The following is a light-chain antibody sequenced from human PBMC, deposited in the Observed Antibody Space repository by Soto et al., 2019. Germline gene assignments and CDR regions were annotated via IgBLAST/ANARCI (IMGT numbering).Light chain of an antibody. CDR1: SSDVGGYNY. J-gene: IGLJ1*01. CDR2: EVS. Sequence: QSALTQPASVSGSPGQSITISCTGTSSDVGGYNYVSWYQQQSGKAPKLMIHEVSNRPSGVSNRFSGSKSGNTASLTISGLQAEDEADYYCSSYTSSRAYVFXIGTKLTVL. CDR3: SSYTSSRAYV. V-gene: IGLV2-14*01.